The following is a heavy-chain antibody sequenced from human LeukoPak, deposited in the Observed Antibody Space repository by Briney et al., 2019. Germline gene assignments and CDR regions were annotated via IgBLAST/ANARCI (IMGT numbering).Heavy chain of an antibody. J-gene: IGHJ4*02. D-gene: IGHD5-24*01. V-gene: IGHV3-48*03. CDR2: ISSSGSTI. Sequence: GGSLRLSCAASGFTFSSYEMNWVRQAPGKGLEWVSYISSSGSTIYYADSVKGRFTISRDNAKNSLYLQMNSLRAEDTAVYYCARDLWLQYLDYWGQGTLVTVSS. CDR3: ARDLWLQYLDY. CDR1: GFTFSSYE.